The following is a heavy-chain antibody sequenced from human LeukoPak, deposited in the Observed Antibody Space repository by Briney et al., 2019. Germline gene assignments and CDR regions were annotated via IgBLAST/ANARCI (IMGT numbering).Heavy chain of an antibody. J-gene: IGHJ4*02. V-gene: IGHV4-61*08. CDR3: ARGVRVTTVFDY. CDR2: IYYSGST. CDR1: GDSISSGGYY. D-gene: IGHD4-17*01. Sequence: SETLSLTCTVSGDSISSGGYYWSWIRQHPGQGLEWIGYIYYSGSTNYNPSLKSRVTISVDTSKNQFSLKLSSVTAADTAVYYCARGVRVTTVFDYWGQGTLVTVSS.